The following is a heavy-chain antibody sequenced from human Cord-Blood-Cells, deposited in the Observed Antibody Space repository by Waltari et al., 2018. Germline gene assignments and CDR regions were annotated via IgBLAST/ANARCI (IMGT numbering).Heavy chain of an antibody. CDR3: ARTNWGFQTDAFDI. V-gene: IGHV1-2*02. D-gene: IGHD7-27*01. Sequence: QVQMVQSGAEVKKPGASVKVSCKASGYTFTGYYMHWERQAPGQGLEWMGWINPNSGGTNYAQKFQGRVTMTRDTSISTAYMELSRLRSDDTAVYYCARTNWGFQTDAFDIWGQGTMVTVSS. CDR1: GYTFTGYY. J-gene: IGHJ3*02. CDR2: INPNSGGT.